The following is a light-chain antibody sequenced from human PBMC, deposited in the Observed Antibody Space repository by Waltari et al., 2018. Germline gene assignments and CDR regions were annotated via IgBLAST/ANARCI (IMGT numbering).Light chain of an antibody. CDR3: SAYTSRGTLK. Sequence: SALSQPASVSGSPGPSINISCTGTRADLGAYRYVPWYHQRPGKVPKLIIYDLTERPSGVSNRFSGSKSGSTASLTVSGLQAEDEGLFYCSAYTSRGTLKFGGGTRVTVI. CDR1: RADLGAYRY. J-gene: IGLJ2*01. V-gene: IGLV2-14*03. CDR2: DLT.